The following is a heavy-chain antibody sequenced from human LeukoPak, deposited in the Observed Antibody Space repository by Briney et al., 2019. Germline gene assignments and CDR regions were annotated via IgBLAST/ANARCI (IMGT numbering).Heavy chain of an antibody. CDR1: GGSVSSGSYY. CDR2: IYYSGST. V-gene: IGHV4-61*01. CDR3: ARDTMGATSS. Sequence: PSETLSLTCTVSGGSVSSGSYYWSWIRQPPGKGLEWIGDIYYSGSTKYDPSLKSRVTISVDTSKNQFSLKLSSVTAADTAVYYCARDTMGATSSWGQGTLVTVSS. J-gene: IGHJ5*02. D-gene: IGHD1-26*01.